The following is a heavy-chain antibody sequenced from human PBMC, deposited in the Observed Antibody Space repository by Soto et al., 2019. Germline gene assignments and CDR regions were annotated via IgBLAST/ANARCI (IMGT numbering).Heavy chain of an antibody. CDR1: GYSFGTYW. D-gene: IGHD1-26*01. Sequence: PGESLKISCMGSGYSFGTYWIAWVRQMPGKGLECMGIFYPGDSETTYSPSFQGQVTFSADKSINTAYLQWSSLKASDTAMYYCARAGKGGSHFYGMDVWGQGTTVTVSS. J-gene: IGHJ6*02. CDR2: FYPGDSET. V-gene: IGHV5-51*01. CDR3: ARAGKGGSHFYGMDV.